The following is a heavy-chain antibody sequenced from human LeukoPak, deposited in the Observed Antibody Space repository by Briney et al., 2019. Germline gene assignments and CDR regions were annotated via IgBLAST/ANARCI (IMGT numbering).Heavy chain of an antibody. CDR1: GGSISSSSYS. D-gene: IGHD5-18*01. CDR3: ARLNTAMVYYFDY. V-gene: IGHV4-39*01. CDR2: IYYSGST. J-gene: IGHJ4*02. Sequence: SETLSLTCTVSGGSISSSSYSWGWIRQPPGKGLEWIGSIYYSGSTYYNPSLKSRVTISVDTSKNQFSLKLSSVTAADTAVYYCARLNTAMVYYFDYWGQGTLVTVSS.